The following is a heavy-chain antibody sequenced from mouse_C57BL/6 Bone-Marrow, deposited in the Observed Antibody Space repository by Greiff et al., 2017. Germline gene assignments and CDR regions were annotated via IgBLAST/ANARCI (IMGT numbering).Heavy chain of an antibody. CDR3: ASYCMDY. D-gene: IGHD1-1*01. Sequence: EVMLVASGGGLVKPGGSLKLSCAASGFTFSDYGMHWVRQAPEKGLEWVAYISSGSSTRYSADTVKGRFTISRDNAKNTLFLQMTSLRSEDTAMYYCASYCMDYWGQGTSVTISS. V-gene: IGHV5-17*01. CDR1: GFTFSDYG. CDR2: ISSGSSTR. J-gene: IGHJ4*01.